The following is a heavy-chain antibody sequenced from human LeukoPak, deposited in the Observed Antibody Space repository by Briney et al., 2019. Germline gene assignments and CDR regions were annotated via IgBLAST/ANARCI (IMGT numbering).Heavy chain of an antibody. V-gene: IGHV3-13*01. CDR3: ARGCYYYGSGSYYCMGGAFDI. CDR2: IGTAGDT. Sequence: PGGSLRLSCAASGFTFSSYDMHWVRQATGKGLEWVSAIGTAGDTYYPGSVKGRFTISRENAKNSLYLQMNSLRAGDTAVYYCARGCYYYGSGSYYCMGGAFDIWGQGTMVTVSS. CDR1: GFTFSSYD. D-gene: IGHD3-10*01. J-gene: IGHJ3*02.